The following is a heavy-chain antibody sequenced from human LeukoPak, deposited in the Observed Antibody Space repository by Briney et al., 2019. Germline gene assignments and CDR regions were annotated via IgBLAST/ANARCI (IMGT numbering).Heavy chain of an antibody. J-gene: IGHJ4*02. CDR2: ISYDGSNK. D-gene: IGHD3-22*01. CDR1: GFTFSSYA. V-gene: IGHV3-30-3*01. Sequence: PGGSLRLSCAASGFTFSSYAMHWVRQAPGKGLEWGAVISYDGSNKYYADSVKGRFTISRDNSKNTLYLQMNSLRAEDTAVYYCARSGVAPWNYYDSSGPTLDYWGQGTLVTVSS. CDR3: ARSGVAPWNYYDSSGPTLDY.